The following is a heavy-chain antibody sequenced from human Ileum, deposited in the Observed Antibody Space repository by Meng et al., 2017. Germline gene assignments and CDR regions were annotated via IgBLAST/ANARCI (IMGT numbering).Heavy chain of an antibody. V-gene: IGHV3-43*01. D-gene: IGHD3-10*01. CDR2: ISWDGGST. CDR3: AKGLITMVRGVKYYYYGMDV. CDR1: GFTFDDYT. J-gene: IGHJ6*02. Sequence: GESLKISCAASGFTFDDYTMHWVRQAPGKGLEWVSLISWDGGSTYYADSVKGRFTISRDNSKNSLYLQMNSLRTEDTALYYCAKGLITMVRGVKYYYYGMDVWGQGTMVTVSS.